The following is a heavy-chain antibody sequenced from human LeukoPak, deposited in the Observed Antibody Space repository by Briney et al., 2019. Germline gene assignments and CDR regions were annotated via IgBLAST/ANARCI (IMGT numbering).Heavy chain of an antibody. CDR2: IYYSGST. Sequence: SETLSLTCTVSGGSISSYYWSWIRQPPGKGLEWIGYIYYSGSTNYNPSLKSRVTIPVDTSKNQFSLKLSSVTAADTALYYCARGSAWYFVYWGQGTLVTVSS. D-gene: IGHD6-19*01. J-gene: IGHJ4*02. V-gene: IGHV4-59*01. CDR1: GGSISSYY. CDR3: ARGSAWYFVY.